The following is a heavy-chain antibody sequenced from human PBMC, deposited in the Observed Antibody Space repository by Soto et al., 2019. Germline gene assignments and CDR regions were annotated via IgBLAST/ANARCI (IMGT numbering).Heavy chain of an antibody. D-gene: IGHD2-8*02. CDR1: GFTFRNYG. CDR3: AKENQPLVHDY. V-gene: IGHV3-30*18. CDR2: ISHDGSDK. J-gene: IGHJ4*02. Sequence: QVQLVESGGGVVRPGRSLRLTCAASGFTFRNYGMHWVRQAPGKGLEWVAVISHDGSDKYYADSMKGRFIISRDNSENTLFLNMNRLKPKDTAVYYCAKENQPLVHDYWGQGTLVTVSS.